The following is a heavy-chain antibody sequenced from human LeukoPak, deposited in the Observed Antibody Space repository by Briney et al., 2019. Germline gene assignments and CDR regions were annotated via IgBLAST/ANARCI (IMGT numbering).Heavy chain of an antibody. Sequence: PGGSLRLSCAASGFTFSDYYMNWIRQAPGKGPECVSYISRSGSTISYADSVKGRFTISRDNAKNSLYLQMNSLRAEDTAVYFCARDASPAAYNGNWFDPWGQGTLVTVSS. J-gene: IGHJ5*02. V-gene: IGHV3-11*01. D-gene: IGHD3-10*01. CDR2: ISRSGSTI. CDR1: GFTFSDYY. CDR3: ARDASPAAYNGNWFDP.